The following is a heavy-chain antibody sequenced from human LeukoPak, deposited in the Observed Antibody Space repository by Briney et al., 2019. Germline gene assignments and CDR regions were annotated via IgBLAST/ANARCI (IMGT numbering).Heavy chain of an antibody. J-gene: IGHJ4*02. CDR1: GGSISSYY. Sequence: SETLSLTCIVAGGSISSYYSSCVRQPAGKGLEWIGRIYTSGSTNYNPSLKSRVTMSVDTSKNQFSLKLSSVTAADTAVYYCARDGEAAAGSFDYWGQGSLVTASS. CDR3: ARDGEAAAGSFDY. CDR2: IYTSGST. V-gene: IGHV4-4*07. D-gene: IGHD6-13*01.